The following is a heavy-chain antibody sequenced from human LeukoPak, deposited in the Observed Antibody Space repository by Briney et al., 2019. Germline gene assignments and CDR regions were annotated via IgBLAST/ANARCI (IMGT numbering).Heavy chain of an antibody. Sequence: ASVKVSCKVSGFLFTGQFIHWVRQAPGQGLEWMGWVNPKSGGTNSAPKFRGRVTMTVDTSITTIYMELRSLRSEDTAVYYCVRDDDTLAYGVGYYMVVWCTGTTVTVTS. V-gene: IGHV1-2*02. CDR1: GFLFTGQF. CDR2: VNPKSGGT. J-gene: IGHJ6*03. CDR3: VRDDDTLAYGVGYYMVV. D-gene: IGHD3-16*01.